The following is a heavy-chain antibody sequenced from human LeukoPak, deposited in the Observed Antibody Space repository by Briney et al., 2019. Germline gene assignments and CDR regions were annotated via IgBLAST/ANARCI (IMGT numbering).Heavy chain of an antibody. CDR2: ISYNERM. Sequence: PSETLSLTCSVSGASVTSYYWNWVRQRPGKGLEWIGYISYNERMDYGPTLKSRVTMSLDTSKNQFSLKLSSVTAADTAVYYCARALVATRPRLDYWGQGTLVTVSS. D-gene: IGHD5-12*01. CDR3: ARALVATRPRLDY. V-gene: IGHV4-59*08. J-gene: IGHJ4*02. CDR1: GASVTSYY.